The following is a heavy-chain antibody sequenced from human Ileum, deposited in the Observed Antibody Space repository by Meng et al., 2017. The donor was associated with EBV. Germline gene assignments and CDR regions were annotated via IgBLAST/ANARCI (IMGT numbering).Heavy chain of an antibody. D-gene: IGHD3-9*01. CDR2: MYDSENA. CDR1: GVSVSSNVYH. Sequence: EPGDGMLMPAATLALTCSVSGVSVSSNVYHWSWIRQPPGKGLEWIGCMYDSENAKYNPSLNSRVTISIDTTRNHFVLKLTSVTAADTAVYYCAYYFVGRGGPGSWGQGTLVTVSS. V-gene: IGHV4-61*03. CDR3: AYYFVGRGGPGS. J-gene: IGHJ5*02.